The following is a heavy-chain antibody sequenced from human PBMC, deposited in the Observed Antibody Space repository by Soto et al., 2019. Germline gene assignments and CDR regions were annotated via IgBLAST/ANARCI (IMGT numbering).Heavy chain of an antibody. V-gene: IGHV3-23*01. Sequence: EVQLLESGGGLVQPGGPLRLSGVGSGFFFSSYAMTWVRQAPGKGLEWVSSFSATSENTYYADSVRGRFTISRDNSKNTLFLQMNSLTAEDTAMYYCAKARDQQWVRLPFDYWGQGILVIVSS. D-gene: IGHD6-19*01. CDR3: AKARDQQWVRLPFDY. CDR1: GFFFSSYA. CDR2: FSATSENT. J-gene: IGHJ4*02.